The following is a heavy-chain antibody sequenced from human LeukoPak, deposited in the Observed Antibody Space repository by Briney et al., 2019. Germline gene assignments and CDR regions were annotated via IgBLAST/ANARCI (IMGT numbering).Heavy chain of an antibody. CDR3: ARGIPLVQGSFGY. CDR1: GYTFTSYD. J-gene: IGHJ4*02. V-gene: IGHV1-8*03. Sequence: EASVKVSCKASGYTFTSYDINWVPQATGQGLEWLGWMNPNSGNTGYAQKFQGRVTITRSTSLSPAYMELSSLRSEDPAVYYCARGIPLVQGSFGYWGQGTLVTVSS. D-gene: IGHD6-6*01. CDR2: MNPNSGNT.